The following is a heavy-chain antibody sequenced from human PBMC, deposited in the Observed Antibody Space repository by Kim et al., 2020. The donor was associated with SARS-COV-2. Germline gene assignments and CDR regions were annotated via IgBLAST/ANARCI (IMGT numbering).Heavy chain of an antibody. V-gene: IGHV5-51*01. D-gene: IGHD6-13*01. J-gene: IGHJ4*02. Sequence: GESLKISCKGSGYSFTSYWIGWVRQMPGKGLEWMGIIYPGDSDTRYSPSFQGQVTISADKSISTAYLQWSSLKASDTAMYYCARLGRRGSSWSRPGDYWGQGTLVTVSS. CDR1: GYSFTSYW. CDR2: IYPGDSDT. CDR3: ARLGRRGSSWSRPGDY.